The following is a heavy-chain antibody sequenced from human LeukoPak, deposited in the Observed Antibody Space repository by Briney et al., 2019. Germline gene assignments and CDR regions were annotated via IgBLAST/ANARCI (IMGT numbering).Heavy chain of an antibody. CDR3: AKDQGDGYKFYDH. V-gene: IGHV3-23*01. CDR1: GFTFSNYW. CDR2: ISGSGGST. Sequence: GGSLRLSCAASGFTFSNYWMSWVRQAPGKGLEWVSAISGSGGSTIYADSVKGRFTTSRDNPKNTLYLQMISLRAEDTGVYYCAKDQGDGYKFYDHWGQGTLVTVSS. J-gene: IGHJ4*02. D-gene: IGHD5-24*01.